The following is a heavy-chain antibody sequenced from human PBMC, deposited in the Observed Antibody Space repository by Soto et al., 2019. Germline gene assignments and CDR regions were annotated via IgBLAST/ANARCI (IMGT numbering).Heavy chain of an antibody. V-gene: IGHV3-33*01. J-gene: IGHJ6*02. CDR2: IWYDGSNK. D-gene: IGHD4-17*01. CDR1: GFTFSSYG. CDR3: ARDKGPMTTVTTKGMDV. Sequence: QVQLVESGGGVVQPGRSLRLSCAASGFTFSSYGMHWVRQAPGKGLEWVAVIWYDGSNKYYADSVKGRFTISRDNSKNTLYLKMTSLRAEDRAVYYCARDKGPMTTVTTKGMDVWGQGTTVTVSS.